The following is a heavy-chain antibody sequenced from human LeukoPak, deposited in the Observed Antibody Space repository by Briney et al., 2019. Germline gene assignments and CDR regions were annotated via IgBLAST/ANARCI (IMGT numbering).Heavy chain of an antibody. CDR1: GYSFTAYY. CDR2: IIPILGIA. D-gene: IGHD3-22*01. V-gene: IGHV1-69*02. J-gene: IGHJ4*02. Sequence: ASVKVSCKASGYSFTAYYIHWVRQAPGQGLEWMGRIIPILGIANYAQKFQGRVTITADKSTSTAYMELSSLRSEDTAVYYCASRPMHYYDSSGYYFFDYWGQGTLVTVSS. CDR3: ASRPMHYYDSSGYYFFDY.